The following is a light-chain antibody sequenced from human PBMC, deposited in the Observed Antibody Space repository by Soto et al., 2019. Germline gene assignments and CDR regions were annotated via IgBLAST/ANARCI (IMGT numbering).Light chain of an antibody. Sequence: DITMSLSPSSLSASVGDSVTTTCRASQSISSYLDWFQQRPGQAPKVLIYAASGLATGVPSTFSGSGSGTEFTLTISSLQPDDFATYFCQHYDTFSWAFGQGTKVDIK. J-gene: IGKJ1*01. CDR1: QSISSY. V-gene: IGKV1-16*01. CDR3: QHYDTFSWA. CDR2: AAS.